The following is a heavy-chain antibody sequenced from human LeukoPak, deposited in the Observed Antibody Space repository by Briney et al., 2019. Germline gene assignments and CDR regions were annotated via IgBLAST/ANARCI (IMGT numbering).Heavy chain of an antibody. CDR3: ARGLAVAGTGY. D-gene: IGHD6-19*01. V-gene: IGHV1-8*01. CDR2: MNPNSGNT. J-gene: IGHJ4*02. Sequence: GASVKVSCKASGYSFISYDLSWVRQATGQGLEWMGWMNPNSGNTGYAQKFQGRVTTTRDTSISTAYMELTSLTSEDTAIYYCARGLAVAGTGYWGQGTLVTVSS. CDR1: GYSFISYD.